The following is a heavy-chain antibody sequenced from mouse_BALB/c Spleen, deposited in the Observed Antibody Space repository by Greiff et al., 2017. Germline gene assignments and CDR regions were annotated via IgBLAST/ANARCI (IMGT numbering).Heavy chain of an antibody. CDR2: INPNYDST. CDR3: AIYYGNYGWFAY. Sequence: VKLVESGAELVKPGASVKLSCKASGYTFTSYYMYWVKQRPGQGLEWIGEINPNYDSTSYNQKFKGKATLTVDKSSSTAYMELRSLTSEDTAVYYCAIYYGNYGWFAYWGQGTLVTVSA. J-gene: IGHJ3*01. CDR1: GYTFTSYY. V-gene: IGHV1S81*02. D-gene: IGHD2-1*01.